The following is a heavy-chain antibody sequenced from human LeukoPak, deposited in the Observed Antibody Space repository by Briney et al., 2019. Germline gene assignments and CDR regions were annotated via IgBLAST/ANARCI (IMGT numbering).Heavy chain of an antibody. V-gene: IGHV4-31*03. CDR2: IYYSGST. D-gene: IGHD1-26*01. Sequence: SQTLSLTCTVSGGSISSGGYYWSWIRQHPGKGLEWIGYIYYSGSTYYNPSLKSRVTISVDTSKNQFSLKLSSVTAADTAVYYCARIPQWELFTSYTDLFDYWGQGTLVTVSS. J-gene: IGHJ4*02. CDR1: GGSISSGGYY. CDR3: ARIPQWELFTSYTDLFDY.